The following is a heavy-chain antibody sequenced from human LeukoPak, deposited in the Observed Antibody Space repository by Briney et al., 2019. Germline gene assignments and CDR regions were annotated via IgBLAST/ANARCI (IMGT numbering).Heavy chain of an antibody. J-gene: IGHJ4*02. D-gene: IGHD6-13*01. CDR1: GYTFTSYY. Sequence: ASVTVSCKASGYTFTSYYMHWVRQAPGQGLEWMGIINPSGGSTSYAQKFQGRVTKARDTSTSTVYMELSSLRSEDTAVYYCARVGIRLAAAGTFGYWGQGTLVTVSS. CDR3: ARVGIRLAAAGTFGY. CDR2: INPSGGST. V-gene: IGHV1-46*01.